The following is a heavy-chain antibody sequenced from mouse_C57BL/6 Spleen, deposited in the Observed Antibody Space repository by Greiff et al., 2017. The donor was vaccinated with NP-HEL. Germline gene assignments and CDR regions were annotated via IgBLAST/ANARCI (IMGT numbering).Heavy chain of an antibody. CDR2: IYPGDGDT. CDR3: ARGAELGGPY. CDR1: GYAFSSSW. D-gene: IGHD4-1*01. V-gene: IGHV1-82*01. J-gene: IGHJ3*01. Sequence: VQLKESGPELVKPGASVKISCKASGYAFSSSWMNWVKQRPGKGLEWIGRIYPGDGDTNYNGKFKGKATLTADKSSSTAYMQLSSLTSEDSAVYFCARGAELGGPYWGQGTLVTVSA.